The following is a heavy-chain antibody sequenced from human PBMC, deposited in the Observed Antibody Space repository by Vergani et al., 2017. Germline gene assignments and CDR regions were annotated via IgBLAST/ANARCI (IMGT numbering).Heavy chain of an antibody. CDR3: ARDLDVYDSSGSIDY. Sequence: QVQLVESGGGVVQPGRSLRLSCAASGFTFSSYAMHWVRQAPGKGLEWVAVISYDGSNKYYADSVKGRFTISRDNSKNTLYLQMNSLRAGDTAVYYCARDLDVYDSSGSIDYWGQGTLVTVSS. V-gene: IGHV3-30-3*01. CDR2: ISYDGSNK. J-gene: IGHJ4*02. CDR1: GFTFSSYA. D-gene: IGHD3-22*01.